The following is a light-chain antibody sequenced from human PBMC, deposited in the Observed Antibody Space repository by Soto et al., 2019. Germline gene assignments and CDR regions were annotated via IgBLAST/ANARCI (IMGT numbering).Light chain of an antibody. V-gene: IGKV1-39*01. CDR1: QSISSY. CDR3: QQNYGTPIT. Sequence: DIQMTQSPSTLSGSVGDRVTITCRASQSISSYLNWYQQKPGKAPKLLIYAASSLQSGVPSRFSGSGSGTDCTLTISSLQPEDVATYYCQQNYGTPITLGQGTRLEIK. CDR2: AAS. J-gene: IGKJ5*01.